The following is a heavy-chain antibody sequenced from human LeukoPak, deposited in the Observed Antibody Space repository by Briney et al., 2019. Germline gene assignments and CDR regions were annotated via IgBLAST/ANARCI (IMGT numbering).Heavy chain of an antibody. D-gene: IGHD3-22*01. CDR3: YYVLENIRSGYHSLDY. CDR1: GFTFSSYW. J-gene: IGHJ4*02. CDR2: INQDGSEK. V-gene: IGHV3-7*01. Sequence: PGGTLRLSCAASGFTFSSYWMSWVRQAPGKGLEWVANINQDGSEKYYVDSVKGRFTISRDNAKNSLYLQIDSLKAQDADVYYCYYVLENIRSGYHSLDYWGQGTLVTVSS.